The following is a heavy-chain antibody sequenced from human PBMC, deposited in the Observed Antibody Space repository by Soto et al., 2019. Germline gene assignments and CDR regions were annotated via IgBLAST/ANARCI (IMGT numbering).Heavy chain of an antibody. J-gene: IGHJ6*02. CDR2: MNPNSGNT. V-gene: IGHV1-8*01. D-gene: IGHD3-16*01. CDR1: GYTFTSYD. Sequence: GASVKVSCKASGYTFTSYDINWVRQATGQGLEWMGWMNPNSGNTGYAQNLQGRVTLTTDTSTSTAYMELRSLRSNDTAVYYCAMVDVYVTPSPQDVWGQGTTVTVSS. CDR3: AMVDVYVTPSPQDV.